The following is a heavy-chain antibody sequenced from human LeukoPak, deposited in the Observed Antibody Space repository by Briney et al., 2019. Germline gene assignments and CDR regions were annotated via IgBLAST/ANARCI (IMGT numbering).Heavy chain of an antibody. Sequence: GGSLRLSCAASGFTFSSYGMPWVRQAPGKGLEWVAVISYDGSNKYYADSVKGRFTISRDNAKNSLYLQMNSLRAEDTAVYYCARAFQHWGQGTLVTVSS. CDR1: GFTFSSYG. CDR2: ISYDGSNK. CDR3: ARAFQH. V-gene: IGHV3-33*05. J-gene: IGHJ1*01.